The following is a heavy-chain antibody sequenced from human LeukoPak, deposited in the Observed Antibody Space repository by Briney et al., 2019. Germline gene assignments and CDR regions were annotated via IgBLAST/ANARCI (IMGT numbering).Heavy chain of an antibody. J-gene: IGHJ4*02. Sequence: TETLSLTCTVSGGSISSYYWSWIRQPPGKGLEWIGYIYYSGSTNYNPSLKSRVTISVDTSKNQFSLRLSSVTAADTAFYYCARTPDVARWLQPFDYWGQGILVTVSS. V-gene: IGHV4-59*01. D-gene: IGHD5-24*01. CDR3: ARTPDVARWLQPFDY. CDR1: GGSISSYY. CDR2: IYYSGST.